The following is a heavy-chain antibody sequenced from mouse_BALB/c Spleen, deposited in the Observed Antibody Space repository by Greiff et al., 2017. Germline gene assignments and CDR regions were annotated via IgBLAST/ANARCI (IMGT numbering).Heavy chain of an antibody. CDR3: ARTKVSWFAY. Sequence: DVMLVESGGGLVQPGGSRKLSCAASGFTFSSFGMHWVRQAPEKGLEWVAYISSGSSTIYYADTVKGRFTISRDNPKNTLFLQMTSLRSEDTAMYYCARTKVSWFAYWGQGTLVTVSA. CDR1: GFTFSSFG. J-gene: IGHJ3*01. V-gene: IGHV5-17*02. CDR2: ISSGSSTI.